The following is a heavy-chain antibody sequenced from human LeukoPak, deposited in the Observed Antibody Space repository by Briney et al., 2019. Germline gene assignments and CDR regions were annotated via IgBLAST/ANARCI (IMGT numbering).Heavy chain of an antibody. Sequence: ASVKVSCKVSGYTLTELSMHLVRQAPGKGLEWMGGFDPEDGETIYAQKFQGRVTMTEDTSTDTAYMELSSLRSEDTAVYYCATDLHGSGRPLFDYWGQGTLVTVSS. D-gene: IGHD3-10*01. CDR2: FDPEDGET. CDR3: ATDLHGSGRPLFDY. V-gene: IGHV1-24*01. J-gene: IGHJ4*02. CDR1: GYTLTELS.